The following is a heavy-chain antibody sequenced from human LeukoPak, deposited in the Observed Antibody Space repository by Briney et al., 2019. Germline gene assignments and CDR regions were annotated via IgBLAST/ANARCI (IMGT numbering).Heavy chain of an antibody. CDR1: GYTFTGYY. Sequence: ASVKVSCKASGYTFTGYYMHWVRQAPGQGLEWMGWINPNSGGTNYAQKFQGRVTMTRDTSISTAYMELSRLRSDDTAVYYCARAGYCGGDCYPFDYWGQGTLVTVSS. CDR3: ARAGYCGGDCYPFDY. J-gene: IGHJ4*02. V-gene: IGHV1-2*02. CDR2: INPNSGGT. D-gene: IGHD2-21*02.